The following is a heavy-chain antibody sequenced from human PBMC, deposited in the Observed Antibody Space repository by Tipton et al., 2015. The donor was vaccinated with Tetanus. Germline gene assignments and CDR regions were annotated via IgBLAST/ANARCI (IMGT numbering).Heavy chain of an antibody. CDR3: ARDGWGLTNWFDP. J-gene: IGHJ5*02. D-gene: IGHD7-27*01. Sequence: TLSLTCTVSGGSITSNYWTWIRQPAGKGLEWIGRIYAPGITNYNPSLKSRVSMSVDTSKNQFSLRLSSVTAADTAVYYCARDGWGLTNWFDPWGQGTLVTVSS. CDR2: IYAPGIT. CDR1: GGSITSNY. V-gene: IGHV4-4*07.